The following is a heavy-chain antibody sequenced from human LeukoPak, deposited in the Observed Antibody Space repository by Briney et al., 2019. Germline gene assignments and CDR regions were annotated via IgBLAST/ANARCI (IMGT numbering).Heavy chain of an antibody. V-gene: IGHV4-61*02. CDR3: AREQWLVQDWNYYYYMDV. Sequence: SETLSLTCTVSGGSISSGSYHWSWIRQPAGKGLEWIGRIYTSGSTNYNPSLKSRVTMSVDTSKNQFSLKLSSVTAADTAVYYCAREQWLVQDWNYYYYMDVWGKGTTVTISS. D-gene: IGHD6-19*01. CDR2: IYTSGST. CDR1: GGSISSGSYH. J-gene: IGHJ6*03.